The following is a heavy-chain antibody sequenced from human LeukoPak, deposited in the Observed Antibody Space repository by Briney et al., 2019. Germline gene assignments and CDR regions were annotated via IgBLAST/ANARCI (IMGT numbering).Heavy chain of an antibody. CDR3: ARYCSSPTCYPRGGDY. D-gene: IGHD2-2*01. V-gene: IGHV4-38-2*02. J-gene: IGHJ4*02. Sequence: SETLSLTCSVSGYSITSGYYWGWIRQPPGKGLEWIGSIYHTGSTFYDPSFNSRVTISVDTSKNQFSLSLSSVTAADTAVYYCARYCSSPTCYPRGGDYWGQGTLVTVSS. CDR2: IYHTGST. CDR1: GYSITSGYY.